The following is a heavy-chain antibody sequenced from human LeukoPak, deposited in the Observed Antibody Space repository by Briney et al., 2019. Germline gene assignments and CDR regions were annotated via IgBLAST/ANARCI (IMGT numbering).Heavy chain of an antibody. Sequence: ASVTVSCKASGYTFTSYYMHWVRQAPGQGLEWMGIINPSGGSTSYAQKFHGRVTMTRDTSTSTVYMELSSLRSEDTAGYYCARGGATYDFSLYGMDVWGQGTTVTVSS. D-gene: IGHD3-3*01. CDR2: INPSGGST. CDR1: GYTFTSYY. V-gene: IGHV1-46*01. J-gene: IGHJ6*02. CDR3: ARGGATYDFSLYGMDV.